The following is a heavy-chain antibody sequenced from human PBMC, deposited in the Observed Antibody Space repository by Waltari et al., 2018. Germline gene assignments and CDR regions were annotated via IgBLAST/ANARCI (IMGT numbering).Heavy chain of an antibody. CDR3: VRGPHTSAGGFDP. CDR1: GFTFSLYW. Sequence: EVQLVESGGGLVQPGGSLRLSCAASGFTFSLYWMHWVRQAPGKGLMWISRINGDVDTLHYAESVKGRFTISRDNARNTLYLQMNSLRADDTAVYYCVRGPHTSAGGFDPWGQGTLVTVSS. CDR2: INGDVDTL. V-gene: IGHV3-74*01. D-gene: IGHD3-3*01. J-gene: IGHJ5*02.